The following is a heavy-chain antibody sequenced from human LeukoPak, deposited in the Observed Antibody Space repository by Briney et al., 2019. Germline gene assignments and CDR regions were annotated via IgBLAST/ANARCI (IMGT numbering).Heavy chain of an antibody. J-gene: IGHJ6*03. CDR3: ARDGGVLYYYFYYYMDV. D-gene: IGHD2-8*02. CDR1: GHSINSAYY. V-gene: IGHV4-38-2*02. Sequence: SETLSLTRTVSGHSINSAYYWGWIRQPPGKGLEWIGSIYHSGSTYYNPSLKSRVTISVDTSKNQFSLKLSSVTAADTAVYYCARDGGVLYYYFYYYMDVWGKGTTVTISS. CDR2: IYHSGST.